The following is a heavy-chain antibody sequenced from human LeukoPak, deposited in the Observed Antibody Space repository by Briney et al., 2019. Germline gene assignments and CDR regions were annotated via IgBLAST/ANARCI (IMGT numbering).Heavy chain of an antibody. CDR1: GFTFTTYS. D-gene: IGHD2-2*02. CDR2: IDNDGSRI. V-gene: IGHV3-74*01. J-gene: IGHJ4*02. Sequence: GGSLRLSCAASGFTFTTYSMNWVRQAPGKGLVWVSRIDNDGSRIIYADSVKGRFTVSRDNAKDTLYLQMNNLRTEDTAVYYCARGKTDQYCRSTSCYRPSDYWGQGTLATVSS. CDR3: ARGKTDQYCRSTSCYRPSDY.